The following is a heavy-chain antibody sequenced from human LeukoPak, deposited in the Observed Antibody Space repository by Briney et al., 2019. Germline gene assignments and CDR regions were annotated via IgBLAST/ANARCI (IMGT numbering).Heavy chain of an antibody. CDR3: ARESFEY. Sequence: PGGSLRLSCAASGFTFNNYWMNWARQAPGKGLEGVANIKPDGSGKYYADSVKGRFTISRDNAKDSLYLQMNSLRGDDTAVYYCARESFEYWGQGVLVTVSS. CDR2: IKPDGSGK. J-gene: IGHJ4*02. CDR1: GFTFNNYW. V-gene: IGHV3-7*04.